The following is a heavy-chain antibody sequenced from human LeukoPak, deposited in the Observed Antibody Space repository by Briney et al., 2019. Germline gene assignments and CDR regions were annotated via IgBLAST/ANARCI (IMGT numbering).Heavy chain of an antibody. Sequence: PSETLSLTCAVDGGSFSGYYWSWIRQPPGKGLEWIGEINHSGNTNYNPSLKSRVTISGDTSKNQFSLNLSSVTAADTAVYYCARGRRRSSGWSFDYWGQGTLVTVSS. V-gene: IGHV4-34*01. CDR1: GGSFSGYY. CDR2: INHSGNT. D-gene: IGHD6-19*01. J-gene: IGHJ4*02. CDR3: ARGRRRSSGWSFDY.